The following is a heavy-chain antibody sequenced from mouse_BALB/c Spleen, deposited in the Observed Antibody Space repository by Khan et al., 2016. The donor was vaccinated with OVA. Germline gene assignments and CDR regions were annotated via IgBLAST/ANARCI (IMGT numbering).Heavy chain of an antibody. V-gene: IGHV1-42*01. J-gene: IGHJ3*01. D-gene: IGHD1-1*02. CDR1: GYYFNSYY. Sequence: EVQLQESGPELMKPGATVKISCKASGYYFNSYYIHWLKQRHENSLEWIGNIDPSSGGSTYNQKFMDKATLTVDKSSSTAYLHLSNLTSEDSAVYDCTGHCYVAWFTYWGQGTLVTVSA. CDR2: IDPSSGGS. CDR3: TGHCYVAWFTY.